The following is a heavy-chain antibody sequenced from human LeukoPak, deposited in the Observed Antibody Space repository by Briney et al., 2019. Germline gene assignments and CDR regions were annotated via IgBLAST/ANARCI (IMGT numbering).Heavy chain of an antibody. D-gene: IGHD2-2*01. CDR2: TYYKGST. J-gene: IGHJ6*03. Sequence: SETLSLTCTVSNVHIHNYYWSWLRQPPRQGLDWIGYTYYKGSTKHNQSLKSQFTISIDTYNHQLSLTLISLTAADTAVYYCARSESGVQYFQHYFYIDAWGKGTTVTVSS. CDR1: NVHIHNYY. CDR3: ARSESGVQYFQHYFYIDA. V-gene: IGHV4-59*01.